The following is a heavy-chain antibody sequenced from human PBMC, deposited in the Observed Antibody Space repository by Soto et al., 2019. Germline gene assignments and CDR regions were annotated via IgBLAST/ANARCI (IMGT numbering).Heavy chain of an antibody. D-gene: IGHD3-10*01. CDR3: TREGSAPYYYYGMDV. J-gene: IGHJ6*02. CDR2: INNHHGNT. Sequence: QVQLEQSAPEVKKPGASVKVSCKASGYTFSTYGISWVRQAPGQGLEWMGWINNHHGNTNYAQNLQGRVTMAADTSTSTASTELGRLSSDDTAVYYCTREGSAPYYYYGMDVWGQGTTVTVSS. CDR1: GYTFSTYG. V-gene: IGHV1-18*01.